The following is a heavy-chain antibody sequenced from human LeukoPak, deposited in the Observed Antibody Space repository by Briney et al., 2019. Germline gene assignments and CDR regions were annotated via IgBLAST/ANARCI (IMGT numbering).Heavy chain of an antibody. CDR3: AELGITMIGGV. Sequence: GGSLRLSCAASGFTVSSNYMSWVRQAPGKGLEWVSVIYSGGSTYYADSAKGRFTISRDNAKNSLYLQMNSLRAEDTAVYYCAELGITMIGGVWGKGTTVTISS. V-gene: IGHV3-66*01. CDR2: IYSGGST. J-gene: IGHJ6*04. D-gene: IGHD3-10*02. CDR1: GFTVSSNY.